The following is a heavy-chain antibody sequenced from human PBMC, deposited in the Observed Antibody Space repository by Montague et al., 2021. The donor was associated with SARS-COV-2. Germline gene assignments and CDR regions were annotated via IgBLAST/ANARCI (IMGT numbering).Heavy chain of an antibody. D-gene: IGHD3-10*01. Sequence: SETLSLTCTVSGGSISSSNYYWGWIRQPPGKGLEWIGNMYYSGSTYYNPSLKSRVTISIDTSKNQFSLKLSSVIAADTAVYYCARDDIVLQGVTKGMDVWGQGTTVTVSS. J-gene: IGHJ6*02. V-gene: IGHV4-39*07. CDR3: ARDDIVLQGVTKGMDV. CDR2: MYYSGST. CDR1: GGSISSSNYY.